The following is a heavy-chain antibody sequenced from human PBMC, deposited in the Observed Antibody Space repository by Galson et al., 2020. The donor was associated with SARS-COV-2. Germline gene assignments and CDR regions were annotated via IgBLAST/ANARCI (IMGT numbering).Heavy chain of an antibody. D-gene: IGHD5-18*01. Sequence: GGSLRLSCAASGFTFSSYAMHWVRQAPGKGLEWVAVISYDGSNKYYADSVKGRFTIPRDNSKNTLYLQMNSLRAEDTAVYYCASSNTAMVIYYYYGMDVWGQGTTVTVSS. CDR2: ISYDGSNK. J-gene: IGHJ6*02. CDR1: GFTFSSYA. CDR3: ASSNTAMVIYYYYGMDV. V-gene: IGHV3-30-3*01.